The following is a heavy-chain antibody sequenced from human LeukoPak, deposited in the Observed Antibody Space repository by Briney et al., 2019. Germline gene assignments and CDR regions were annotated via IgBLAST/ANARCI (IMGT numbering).Heavy chain of an antibody. Sequence: SETLSLTCTVSSGSISSYYWSWIRQPPGKGLEWIGYIYYSGSTNYNPSLKSRVTISVDTSKNQFSLKLSSVTAADTAVYYCARGHERRDCYNQFDYWGQGTLVTVSS. D-gene: IGHD5-24*01. CDR3: ARGHERRDCYNQFDY. CDR2: IYYSGST. J-gene: IGHJ4*02. V-gene: IGHV4-59*01. CDR1: SGSISSYY.